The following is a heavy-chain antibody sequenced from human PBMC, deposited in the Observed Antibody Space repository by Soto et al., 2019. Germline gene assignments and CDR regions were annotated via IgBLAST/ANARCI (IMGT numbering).Heavy chain of an antibody. D-gene: IGHD2-21*02. CDR1: GGTFSSYA. Sequence: ASVKVSCKASGGTFSSYAISWVRQAPGQGLEWMGGIIPIFGTANYAQKFQGRVTITADESTSTAYMELSSLRSEDTPVYYCARDLDGNGGNSNWFDPWGQGTLVTVSS. J-gene: IGHJ5*02. V-gene: IGHV1-69*13. CDR2: IIPIFGTA. CDR3: ARDLDGNGGNSNWFDP.